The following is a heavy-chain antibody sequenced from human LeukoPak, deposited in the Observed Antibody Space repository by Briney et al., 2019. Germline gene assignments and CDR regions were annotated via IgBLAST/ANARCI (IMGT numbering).Heavy chain of an antibody. CDR3: AKYSKYYYGSGSSDY. Sequence: PGGSLRLSCAASGFTFSSYAMSWVRQAPGKGLEWVSAISGSGGSTYYADSVKGRFTISRDNSKNTLYLQMNSLRAEDTAVYYRAKYSKYYYGSGSSDYWGQGTLVTVSS. V-gene: IGHV3-23*01. J-gene: IGHJ4*02. CDR2: ISGSGGST. D-gene: IGHD3-10*01. CDR1: GFTFSSYA.